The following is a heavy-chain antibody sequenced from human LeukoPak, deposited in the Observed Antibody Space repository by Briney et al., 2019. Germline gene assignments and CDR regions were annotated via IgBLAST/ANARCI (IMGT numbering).Heavy chain of an antibody. CDR3: ARRNYGVPDY. Sequence: SGGSLRLSCAASGFTFDDYAMHWVRQAPGKGLEWVSGISWNSGSIGYADSVKGRFTISRDNAKNSLYLQMNSLGAEDTAVYYCARRNYGVPDYWGQGTLVTVSS. CDR1: GFTFDDYA. CDR2: ISWNSGSI. V-gene: IGHV3-9*01. D-gene: IGHD4-17*01. J-gene: IGHJ4*02.